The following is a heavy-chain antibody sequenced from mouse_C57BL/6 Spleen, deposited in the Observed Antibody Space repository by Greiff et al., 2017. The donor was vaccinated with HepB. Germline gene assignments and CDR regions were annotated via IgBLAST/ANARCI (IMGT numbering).Heavy chain of an antibody. J-gene: IGHJ1*03. CDR2: IDPSDSYT. D-gene: IGHD1-1*01. CDR3: ASHYSSSAFAV. Sequence: VQLQQPGAELVMPGASVKLSCKASGYTFTSYWMHWVKQRPGQGLEWIGEIDPSDSYTNYNQKFKGKSTLTVDKSSSTAYMQLSSLTSEDSAVYYSASHYSSSAFAVWGTGTTLTVSS. CDR1: GYTFTSYW. V-gene: IGHV1-69*01.